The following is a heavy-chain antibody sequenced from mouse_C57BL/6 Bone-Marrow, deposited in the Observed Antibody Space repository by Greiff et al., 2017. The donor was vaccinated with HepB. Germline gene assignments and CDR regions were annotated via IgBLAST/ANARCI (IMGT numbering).Heavy chain of an antibody. CDR1: GYTFTSYT. V-gene: IGHV1-4*01. Sequence: VQLVESGAELARPGASVKMSCKASGYTFTSYTMHWVKQRPGQGLEWIGYINPSSGYTKYNQKFKDKATLTADKSSSTAYMQLSSLTSEDSAVYYCARDYGSSLAWFAYWGQGTLVTVSA. CDR2: INPSSGYT. J-gene: IGHJ3*01. D-gene: IGHD1-1*01. CDR3: ARDYGSSLAWFAY.